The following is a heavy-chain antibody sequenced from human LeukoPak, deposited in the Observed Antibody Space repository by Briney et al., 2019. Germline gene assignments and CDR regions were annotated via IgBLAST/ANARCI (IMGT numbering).Heavy chain of an antibody. Sequence: GGSLRLSCAASGFTFSDAWMSWVRQAPGKGLEWVGRIKSISDGGTTDYAAPVKGRFTISRDDSENTLYLQMNSLKTEDTAVYCCARYFGESGSQYYFDYWGQGTLVTVSS. CDR2: IKSISDGGTT. D-gene: IGHD3-9*01. J-gene: IGHJ4*02. CDR3: ARYFGESGSQYYFDY. V-gene: IGHV3-15*01. CDR1: GFTFSDAW.